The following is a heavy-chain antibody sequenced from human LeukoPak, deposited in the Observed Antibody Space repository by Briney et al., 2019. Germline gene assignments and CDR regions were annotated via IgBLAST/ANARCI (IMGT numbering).Heavy chain of an antibody. Sequence: PGGSLRLSCSASGFAFSTYAMHWVRQAPGKRLEYVSDISSNGGSTYYADSVKGRFTISRDNSKNTLYLQMSSLRAEDTAVYYCVKMGGGGTRCYGNCWGQGTLVTVSS. V-gene: IGHV3-64D*06. D-gene: IGHD2-2*01. CDR2: ISSNGGST. J-gene: IGHJ4*02. CDR1: GFAFSTYA. CDR3: VKMGGGGTRCYGNC.